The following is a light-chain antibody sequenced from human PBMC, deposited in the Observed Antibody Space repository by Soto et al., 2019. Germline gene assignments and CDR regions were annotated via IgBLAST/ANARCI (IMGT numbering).Light chain of an antibody. Sequence: EIVLTQSPGTLSLSPGERATLSCRASQSVDSKDLAWYQQKPGQAPRILIFVASSRATGIPDRFSGSGSGTDFTLTISRLEPGDFAVYYCQQYGYPSWTFGQGTKVEIK. J-gene: IGKJ1*01. V-gene: IGKV3-20*01. CDR1: QSVDSKD. CDR3: QQYGYPSWT. CDR2: VAS.